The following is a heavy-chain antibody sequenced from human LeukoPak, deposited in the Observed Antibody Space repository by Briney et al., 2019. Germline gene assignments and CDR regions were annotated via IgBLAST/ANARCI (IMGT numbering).Heavy chain of an antibody. Sequence: PSETLSLTCTVSGGSISSYYWSWIRQPAGKGLEWIGRIYTSGSTNYNPSLKSRVTISADTSKNQFSLILSSVTAADTAVYYCAKGEEYQLRAAPGLGGFDPWGQGTLVTVSS. CDR3: AKGEEYQLRAAPGLGGFDP. CDR2: IYTSGST. D-gene: IGHD2-2*01. CDR1: GGSISSYY. J-gene: IGHJ5*02. V-gene: IGHV4-4*07.